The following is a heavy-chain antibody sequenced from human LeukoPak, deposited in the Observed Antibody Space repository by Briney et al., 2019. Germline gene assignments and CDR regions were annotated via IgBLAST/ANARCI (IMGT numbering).Heavy chain of an antibody. J-gene: IGHJ4*02. D-gene: IGHD3-22*01. Sequence: GGSLRLSCAASGFTFSSYSMNWVRQAPGKGLEWLSYISTGSTIYYADSVRGRFTISRDNAKNSLYLQINSLRAEDTAVYYCARKGYISAWDYWGQGTLVTVSS. V-gene: IGHV3-48*01. CDR3: ARKGYISAWDY. CDR2: ISTGSTI. CDR1: GFTFSSYS.